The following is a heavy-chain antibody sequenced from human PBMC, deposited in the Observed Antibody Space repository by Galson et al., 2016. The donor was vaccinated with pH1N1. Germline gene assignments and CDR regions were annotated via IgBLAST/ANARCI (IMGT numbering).Heavy chain of an antibody. CDR2: INYIGGNI. J-gene: IGHJ4*02. D-gene: IGHD6-19*01. Sequence: SLRLSCAASGFTFGDYGMTWVRQAPGKGLEWVASINYIGGNIAYADSMKGRFTISRDNAKSSLYLQMNSLRAEDTAVYYCARRPGIAVPGLLDFWGQGTLVIVSS. V-gene: IGHV3-20*04. CDR3: ARRPGIAVPGLLDF. CDR1: GFTFGDYG.